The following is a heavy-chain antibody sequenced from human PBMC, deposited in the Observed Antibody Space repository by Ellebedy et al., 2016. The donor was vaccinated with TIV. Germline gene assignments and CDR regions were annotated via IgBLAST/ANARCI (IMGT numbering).Heavy chain of an antibody. V-gene: IGHV2-5*02. CDR1: GFSLTTNGVG. D-gene: IGHD1-26*01. CDR2: VYWDDDN. CDR3: AHRQTLSGSWNFGSFDY. J-gene: IGHJ4*02. Sequence: SGPTLVKPTQTLTLTCAFSGFSLTTNGVGVGWIRQPPGKALEWLAFVYWDDDNRYSPFLRSRLTVTKDTSKNQVVLTVTNVDPMDTATYFCAHRQTLSGSWNFGSFDYWGQGSLVTVSS.